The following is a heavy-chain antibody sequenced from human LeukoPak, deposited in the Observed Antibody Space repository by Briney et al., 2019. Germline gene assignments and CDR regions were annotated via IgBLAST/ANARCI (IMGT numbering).Heavy chain of an antibody. D-gene: IGHD3-9*01. CDR1: GASISGSGYY. J-gene: IGHJ4*02. CDR3: AGGYYDILTGYYAAVRY. V-gene: IGHV4-39*07. CDR2: IYYTGST. Sequence: PSETLSLACAVSGASISGSGYYLGWIRQPPGKGLEWIGNIYYTGSTYYNPSLKSRVTISVDTSKNQFSLKLSSVTAADTAVYYCAGGYYDILTGYYAAVRYWGQGTLVTVSS.